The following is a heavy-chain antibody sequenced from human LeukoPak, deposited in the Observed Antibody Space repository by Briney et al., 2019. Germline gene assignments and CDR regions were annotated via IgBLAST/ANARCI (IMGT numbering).Heavy chain of an antibody. CDR2: IYPADSTA. V-gene: IGHV5-51*01. J-gene: IGHJ6*02. CDR3: ARDSFVGFWGVIKDYYYGMDV. D-gene: IGHD3-10*01. CDR1: GYSFTTYW. Sequence: ESLKISCKASGYSFTTYWIGWVRHMPGKGLEWMGIIYPADSTAHYSPSFQGQVTISVDKSINTAYLQWSRLKASDTAVYYCARDSFVGFWGVIKDYYYGMDVWGQGTTVTVSS.